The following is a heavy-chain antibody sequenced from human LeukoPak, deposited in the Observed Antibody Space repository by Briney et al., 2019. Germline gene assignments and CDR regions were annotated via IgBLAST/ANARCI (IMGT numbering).Heavy chain of an antibody. CDR2: INPNSGGT. CDR1: GYTFTGYY. V-gene: IGHV1-2*06. J-gene: IGHJ4*02. D-gene: IGHD5-18*01. Sequence: GASVKVSCKASGYTFTGYYMHWVRQAPGHGLEWMGRINPNSGGTNYAQKFQGRVTMTRDTSISTAFMEPSRLRSDDTAVYYCAGGYSYGFADYWGQGTLVTVSS. CDR3: AGGYSYGFADY.